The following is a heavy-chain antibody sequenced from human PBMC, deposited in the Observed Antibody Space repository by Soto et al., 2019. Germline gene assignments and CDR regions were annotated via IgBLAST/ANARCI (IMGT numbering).Heavy chain of an antibody. CDR2: INPSGGST. V-gene: IGHV1-46*03. J-gene: IGHJ4*02. Sequence: ASVKVSCKASGYTFTXYYIHWVRQAPGQGLEWMGIINPSGGSTSNAQKFQGRVTMTRDTSTSTVYMELSSLRSEDTAVYYCARRGYSYGYVDYWGLGTLVTVSS. CDR1: GYTFTXYY. D-gene: IGHD5-18*01. CDR3: ARRGYSYGYVDY.